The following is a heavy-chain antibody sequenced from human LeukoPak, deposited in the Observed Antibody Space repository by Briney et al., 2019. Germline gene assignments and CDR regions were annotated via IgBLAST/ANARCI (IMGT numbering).Heavy chain of an antibody. D-gene: IGHD6-13*01. CDR3: ARGRGIYSSSWSWFDP. CDR2: INHSAST. J-gene: IGHJ5*02. CDR1: GGSFSAFY. V-gene: IGHV4-34*01. Sequence: PSETLSLTCVVYGGSFSAFYWSWIRQPPGMGLEWIGEINHSASTNYNPSLKSRVTISADTSKNKFSLKVSSVTAADTAMYYCARGRGIYSSSWSWFDPWGQGTLVTVSS.